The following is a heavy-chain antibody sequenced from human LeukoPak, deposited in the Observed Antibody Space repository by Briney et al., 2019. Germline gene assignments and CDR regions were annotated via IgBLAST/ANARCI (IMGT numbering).Heavy chain of an antibody. D-gene: IGHD5-24*01. CDR3: ARDRDGYNYFFDY. J-gene: IGHJ4*02. Sequence: PSETLSLTCAVYGGSFSGYYWSWIRQPPGKGLEWIGEINHSGSTNYNPSLKSRVTISLDTSKNQFSLKLTSVTAADTAVYFCARDRDGYNYFFDYWGQGALVTVSS. CDR2: INHSGST. V-gene: IGHV4-34*01. CDR1: GGSFSGYY.